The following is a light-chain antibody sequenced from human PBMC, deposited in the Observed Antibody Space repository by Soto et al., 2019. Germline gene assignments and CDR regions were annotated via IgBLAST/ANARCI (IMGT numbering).Light chain of an antibody. Sequence: QSALTQPASVSGSPGKSITISCTGTSSDVGGYNYVSWYQQHPGKAPKLMIYDVTYRPSGVSNRFSGSKSGTTASLTLSGLQAEDKADYYCSSYTSTSTYVFGTGTKVTVL. J-gene: IGLJ1*01. V-gene: IGLV2-14*01. CDR2: DVT. CDR3: SSYTSTSTYV. CDR1: SSDVGGYNY.